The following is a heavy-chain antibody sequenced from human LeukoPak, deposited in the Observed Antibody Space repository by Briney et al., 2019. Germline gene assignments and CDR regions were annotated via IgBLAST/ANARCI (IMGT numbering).Heavy chain of an antibody. D-gene: IGHD1-1*01. V-gene: IGHV3-30*04. Sequence: PGGSLRLSCAASGFIFSDSTMHWVRQAPGKGLEWVAAASFHGSNTYYADSMKGRFTISRDNSKNTVYLQMNSLRTEDMAVYYCARERSWNGPLDYWGQGTLVTVSS. CDR1: GFIFSDST. CDR2: ASFHGSNT. J-gene: IGHJ4*02. CDR3: ARERSWNGPLDY.